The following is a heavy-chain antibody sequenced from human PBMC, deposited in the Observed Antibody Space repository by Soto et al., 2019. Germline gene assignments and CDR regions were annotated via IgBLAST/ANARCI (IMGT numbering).Heavy chain of an antibody. J-gene: IGHJ5*02. CDR3: ARVVGALGHWFDP. CDR2: ISVYNGNT. V-gene: IGHV1-18*01. Sequence: QVQLVQSGAEVKKPGASVKVSCKASGYTFTSYGISWVRQAPGQGLEWRGRISVYNGNTNYAQKHKGRATMTPDTSTSTAYMELRSLRSDDTAVYYCARVVGALGHWFDPWGQGTLVTVSS. CDR1: GYTFTSYG. D-gene: IGHD1-26*01.